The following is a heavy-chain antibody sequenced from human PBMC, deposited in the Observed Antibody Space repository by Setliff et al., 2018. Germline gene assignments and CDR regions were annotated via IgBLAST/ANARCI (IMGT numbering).Heavy chain of an antibody. CDR2: IIPIFGTA. J-gene: IGHJ4*02. CDR3: ARGGLTYGIFDY. V-gene: IGHV1-69*13. Sequence: SVKVSCKASGYTFTSHYMHWVRQAPGLGLEWMGGIIPIFGTANYAQKFQGRVTITADESTSTAYMELSSLRSEDTAVYYCARGGLTYGIFDYWGQGTLVTVSS. CDR1: GYTFTSHY. D-gene: IGHD4-17*01.